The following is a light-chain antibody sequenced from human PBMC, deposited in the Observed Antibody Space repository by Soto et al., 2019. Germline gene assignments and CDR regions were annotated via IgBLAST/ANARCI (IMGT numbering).Light chain of an antibody. CDR3: TSYTRSRNLL. Sequence: QSALTQPASVSGSPGQSITISCTGTSSDVGGYNYVSWYQQHPDKAPKLIIFEVSHRPSGGSNRFSGSKSGNTASLTISGLQAEDEADYYCTSYTRSRNLLFGGGTKLTVL. CDR1: SSDVGGYNY. J-gene: IGLJ2*01. CDR2: EVS. V-gene: IGLV2-14*01.